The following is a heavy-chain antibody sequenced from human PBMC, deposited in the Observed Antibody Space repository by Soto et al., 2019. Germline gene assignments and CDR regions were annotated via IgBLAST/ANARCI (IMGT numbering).Heavy chain of an antibody. V-gene: IGHV4-39*07. CDR2: IYYSGST. J-gene: IGHJ3*02. CDR3: TSKFGQLLADAFDI. D-gene: IGHD3-10*01. CDR1: GGSISSSSYY. Sequence: PSETLSLTCTVSGGSISSSSYYWGWIRQPPGKGLEWIGSIYYSGSTYYNPSLKSRVTISVDTSKNQFSLKLSSVTDADTAVYYCTSKFGQLLADAFDIWGQGTMVTVSS.